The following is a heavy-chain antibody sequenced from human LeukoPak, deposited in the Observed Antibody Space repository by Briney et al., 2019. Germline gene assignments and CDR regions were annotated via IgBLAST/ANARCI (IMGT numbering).Heavy chain of an antibody. J-gene: IGHJ4*02. D-gene: IGHD2-15*01. V-gene: IGHV4-39*01. CDR1: GGSISSSSYC. CDR3: ARGAWSYYYFDY. Sequence: SETLSLTCTVSGGSISSSSYCWGWIRQPPGKGLEWIGRIYYCGSTYYKPSLKSRVTISVDTSKNQFSLKLSFVTAADTAVYYCARGAWSYYYFDYWGQGTLVTVSS. CDR2: IYYCGST.